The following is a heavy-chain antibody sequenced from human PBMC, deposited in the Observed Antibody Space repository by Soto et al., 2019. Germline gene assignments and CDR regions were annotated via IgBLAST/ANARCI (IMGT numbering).Heavy chain of an antibody. V-gene: IGHV4-34*01. CDR2: INHSGST. CDR1: GGSFSGYY. J-gene: IGHJ6*03. Sequence: QVQLQQWGAGLLKPSETLSLTCAVYGGSFSGYYWSWIRQPPGKGLEWIGEINHSGSTNYNPSLKSRVTISVDTSKNQFSLKLSSVTAADTAVYYCARKGRCSGGSCYYYYYYYMDVWGKGTTVTVSS. D-gene: IGHD2-15*01. CDR3: ARKGRCSGGSCYYYYYYYMDV.